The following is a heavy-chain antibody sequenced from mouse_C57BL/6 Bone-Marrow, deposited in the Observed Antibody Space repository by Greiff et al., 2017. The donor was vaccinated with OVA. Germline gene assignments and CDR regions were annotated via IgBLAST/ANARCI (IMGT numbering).Heavy chain of an antibody. CDR2: INPGSGGT. CDR3: ARSKEGPNYYAMDY. CDR1: GYAFTNYL. Sequence: VQLQQSGAELVRPGTSVKVSCKASGYAFTNYLIEWVKQRPGQGLEWIGVINPGSGGTNYNEKFKGKATLTADKSSSTAYMQLSSLTSEDSAVYFCARSKEGPNYYAMDYWGQGTSVTVSS. J-gene: IGHJ4*01. V-gene: IGHV1-54*01.